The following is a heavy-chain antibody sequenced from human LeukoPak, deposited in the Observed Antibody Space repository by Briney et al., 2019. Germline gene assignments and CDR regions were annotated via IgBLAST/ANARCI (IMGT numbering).Heavy chain of an antibody. V-gene: IGHV3-7*01. CDR2: IKGEGSEK. D-gene: IGHD3-3*01. CDR3: ARDFRFLEDY. Sequence: AGGSLRLSCAACGFTFSSYWMTWVRQAPGQGLEWVGNIKGEGSEKYYVDSVKGRFTISRDNAKNSLYLQMNSLRAEDTAVYYCARDFRFLEDYWGQGTLVTVSS. CDR1: GFTFSSYW. J-gene: IGHJ4*02.